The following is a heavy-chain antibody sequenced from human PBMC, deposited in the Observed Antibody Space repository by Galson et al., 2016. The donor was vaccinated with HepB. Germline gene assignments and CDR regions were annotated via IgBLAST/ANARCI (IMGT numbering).Heavy chain of an antibody. CDR3: VRGGSWFY. CDR2: IKPDGSEK. V-gene: IGHV3-7*01. J-gene: IGHJ4*02. D-gene: IGHD6-13*01. Sequence: SLRLSCAASGFTFSDFWMSWVRQAPGKGLEWVANIKPDGSEKNYVDSVKGRFTISRDNAKNSLYLQMNSLRVDDTAVYYCVRGGSWFYWGQGTLVTVSS. CDR1: GFTFSDFW.